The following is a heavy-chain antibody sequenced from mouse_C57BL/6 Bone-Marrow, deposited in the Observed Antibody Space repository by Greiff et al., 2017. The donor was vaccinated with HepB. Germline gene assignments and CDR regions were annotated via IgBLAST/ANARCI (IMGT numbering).Heavy chain of an antibody. J-gene: IGHJ2*01. CDR2: ISSGGSYT. CDR1: GFTFSSYG. V-gene: IGHV5-6*02. Sequence: EVKLMESGGDLVKPGGSLKLSCAASGFTFSSYGMSWVRQTPDKRLEWVATISSGGSYTYYPDSVKGRFTISRDNAKNTLYLKMSSLKSEDTAMYYCARRSILDYWGQGTTLTVSS. CDR3: ARRSILDY.